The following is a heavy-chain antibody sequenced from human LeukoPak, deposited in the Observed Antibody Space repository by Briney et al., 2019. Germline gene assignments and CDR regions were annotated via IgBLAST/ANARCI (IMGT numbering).Heavy chain of an antibody. CDR1: GFTFSSYW. D-gene: IGHD4-23*01. CDR3: ARGRPHGNDY. J-gene: IGHJ4*02. Sequence: GGSLRLSCAASGFTFSSYWMNWVRQAPGKGLVWVSRIASGGSSTTYADSVEGRFSISRDNAKNTLYLQMNSLRVEDTAVYYCARGRPHGNDYWGQGTLVTVSS. V-gene: IGHV3-74*01. CDR2: IASGGSST.